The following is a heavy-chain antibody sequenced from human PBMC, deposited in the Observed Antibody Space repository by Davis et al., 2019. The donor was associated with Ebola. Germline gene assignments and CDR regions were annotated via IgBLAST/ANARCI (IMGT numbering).Heavy chain of an antibody. CDR3: ARAGCSGGSCYRY. D-gene: IGHD2-15*01. CDR1: GGSISSSNW. Sequence: MPSETLSLTCAVSGGSISSSNWWSWVRQPPGKGLEWIGEIYHSGSTNYNPSLKSRVTISVDKSKNQFSLKLSSVTAADTAVYYCARAGCSGGSCYRYWGQGTLVTVSS. CDR2: IYHSGST. J-gene: IGHJ4*02. V-gene: IGHV4-4*02.